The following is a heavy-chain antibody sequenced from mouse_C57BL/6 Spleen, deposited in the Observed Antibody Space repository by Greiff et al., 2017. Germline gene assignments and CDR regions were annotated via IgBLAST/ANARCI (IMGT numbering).Heavy chain of an antibody. CDR1: GFNIKDDY. CDR3: TMVTTGYFDY. D-gene: IGHD2-2*01. Sequence: VQLKESGAELVRPGASVKLSCTASGFNIKDDYMHWVKQRPEQGLEWIGWIDPENGDTEYASKFQGKATITADTSSNTAYLQLSSLTSEDTAVYYCTMVTTGYFDYWGQGTTLTVSS. CDR2: IDPENGDT. V-gene: IGHV14-4*01. J-gene: IGHJ2*01.